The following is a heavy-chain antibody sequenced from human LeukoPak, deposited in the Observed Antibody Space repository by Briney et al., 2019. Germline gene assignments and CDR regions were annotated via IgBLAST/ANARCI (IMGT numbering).Heavy chain of an antibody. Sequence: PGGSLRLSCAASGFTVSSNYMSWVRQAPGKGLEWVSVIYSGGSTYYADSVKGRFTISRDNSKNTLYLQMNSLRAEDTAVYYCARLEGYDSSGDSHAFDIWGQGTMVTVSS. V-gene: IGHV3-66*04. CDR1: GFTVSSNY. CDR2: IYSGGST. D-gene: IGHD3-22*01. J-gene: IGHJ3*02. CDR3: ARLEGYDSSGDSHAFDI.